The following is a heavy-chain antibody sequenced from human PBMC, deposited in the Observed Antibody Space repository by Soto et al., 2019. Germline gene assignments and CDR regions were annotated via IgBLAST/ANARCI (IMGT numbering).Heavy chain of an antibody. V-gene: IGHV4-39*01. Sequence: SETLSLTCIVSGESISSSSYYWGWIRQPPGKGLEWIGSIYYSGRTYYNPSFKSRVTISMDTSKNQFSLKLSSVTATDTAVYYCARQRTTVVTQAYFDHWGKGALVTVSS. CDR3: ARQRTTVVTQAYFDH. CDR1: GESISSSSYY. CDR2: IYYSGRT. D-gene: IGHD2-21*02. J-gene: IGHJ4*02.